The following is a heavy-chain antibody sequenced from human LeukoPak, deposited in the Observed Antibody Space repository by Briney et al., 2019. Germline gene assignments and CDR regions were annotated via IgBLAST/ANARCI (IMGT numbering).Heavy chain of an antibody. Sequence: SETLSLTCAVYGGSFSGYYWSWIRQPPGKGLEWIGEINHSGSTNYNPSLKSRVTISVDTSKNQFSLKLSSVTAADTAVYCCARARYDILTGRNFLFDYWGQGTLVTVSS. V-gene: IGHV4-34*01. CDR1: GGSFSGYY. CDR3: ARARYDILTGRNFLFDY. J-gene: IGHJ4*02. CDR2: INHSGST. D-gene: IGHD3-9*01.